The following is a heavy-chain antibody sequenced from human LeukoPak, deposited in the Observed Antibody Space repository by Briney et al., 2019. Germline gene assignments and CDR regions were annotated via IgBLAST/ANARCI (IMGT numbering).Heavy chain of an antibody. CDR3: LRDIYTGTNWYMGQGWFDP. Sequence: GGSLRLSSAVSGISLTSHWMHWVRQAPGNWLVWVGHISRVVTSTIHADSGTGRFTISRDNAKNTLYLQMNSMRAEDTAVYYCLRDIYTGTNWYMGQGWFDPWGQGTLVTVSS. CDR1: GISLTSHW. V-gene: IGHV3-74*01. D-gene: IGHD6-13*01. CDR2: ISRVVTST. J-gene: IGHJ5*02.